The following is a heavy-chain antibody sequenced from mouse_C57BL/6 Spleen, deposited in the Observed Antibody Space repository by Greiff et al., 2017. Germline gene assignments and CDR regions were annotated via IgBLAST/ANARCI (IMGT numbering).Heavy chain of an antibody. Sequence: VQRVESGAELVKPGASVKLSCKASGYTFTEYTIHWVKQRPGQGLEWIGWFYPGSGSIKYNEKFKDKATLTADKSSSTVYMELSRLTSEDSAVYFCERHEDPSSPLWDFEVWGTGTTVTVSS. V-gene: IGHV1-62-2*01. D-gene: IGHD1-1*01. CDR1: GYTFTEYT. J-gene: IGHJ1*03. CDR2: FYPGSGSI. CDR3: ERHEDPSSPLWDFEV.